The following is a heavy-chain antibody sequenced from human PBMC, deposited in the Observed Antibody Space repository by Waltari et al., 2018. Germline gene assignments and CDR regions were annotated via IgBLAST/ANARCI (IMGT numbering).Heavy chain of an antibody. CDR2: IKQDGSEK. CDR1: GFTLSSFW. J-gene: IGHJ4*02. Sequence: EVQLVESGGGLVQPGGSLRLSCAASGFTLSSFWMNWVRQTPGKGLGWVAGIKQDGSEKYYADSVKGRFTISRDNAKNSLYLQMNSLRAEDTAVYYCATSGWYCFDDWGQGTLVTVSS. D-gene: IGHD6-19*01. V-gene: IGHV3-7*01. CDR3: ATSGWYCFDD.